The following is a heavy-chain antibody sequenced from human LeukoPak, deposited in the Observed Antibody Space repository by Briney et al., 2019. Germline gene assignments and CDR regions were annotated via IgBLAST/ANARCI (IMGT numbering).Heavy chain of an antibody. J-gene: IGHJ4*02. Sequence: PSETLSLTCSVSGASFSGGTYYWGWIRQPPGKGLEWIGSIYYTGSTYDNPSLKSRVTISVDTSKNQFSLKLSSVTAADTAVYYCARRGGSGRAFDYWGQRTLVTVSS. CDR3: ARRGGSGRAFDY. CDR1: GASFSGGTYY. V-gene: IGHV4-39*01. D-gene: IGHD1-26*01. CDR2: IYYTGST.